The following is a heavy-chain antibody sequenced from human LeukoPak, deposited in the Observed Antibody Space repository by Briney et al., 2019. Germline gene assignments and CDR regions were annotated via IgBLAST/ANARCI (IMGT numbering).Heavy chain of an antibody. V-gene: IGHV1-2*04. Sequence: ASVKVPCKASGYTFTSYYMHWVRQAPGQGLEWMGWINPNSGGTNYAQKFQGWVTMTRDTSISTAYMELSRLRSEDTAVYYCARDTLNYDILTGLDYWGQGTLVTVSS. CDR1: GYTFTSYY. J-gene: IGHJ4*02. D-gene: IGHD3-9*01. CDR3: ARDTLNYDILTGLDY. CDR2: INPNSGGT.